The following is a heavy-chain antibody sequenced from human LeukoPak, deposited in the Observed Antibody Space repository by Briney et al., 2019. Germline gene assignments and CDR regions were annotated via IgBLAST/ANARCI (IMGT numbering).Heavy chain of an antibody. CDR1: GYTFTSYG. CDR3: ARGRGYCSSTSCYTHYRFDP. D-gene: IGHD2-2*02. CDR2: ISAYNGNT. J-gene: IGHJ5*02. Sequence: GASVKVSCKASGYTFTSYGISWVRQAPGQGLEWMGWISAYNGNTKYSQKFQGRVTITRDTSASTAYMELSSLRSEDTAVYYCARGRGYCSSTSCYTHYRFDPWGQGTLVTVSS. V-gene: IGHV1-18*01.